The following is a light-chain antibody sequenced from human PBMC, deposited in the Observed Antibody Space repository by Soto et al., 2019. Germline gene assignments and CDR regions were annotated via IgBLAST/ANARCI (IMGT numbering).Light chain of an antibody. CDR3: QQSYRTLRT. Sequence: DIQMTQSPTSLPASVGDRVTITCRASQSISSYLNWYQQKPGKAPNLLIYDATNLQSGVTSRFSGSGSGTDFTLTISSLQPEDFATYYCQQSYRTLRTFGQGTKGEIK. CDR1: QSISSY. V-gene: IGKV1-39*01. CDR2: DAT. J-gene: IGKJ1*01.